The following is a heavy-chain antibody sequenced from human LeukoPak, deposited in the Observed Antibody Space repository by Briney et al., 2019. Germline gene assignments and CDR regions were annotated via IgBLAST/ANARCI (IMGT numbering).Heavy chain of an antibody. J-gene: IGHJ4*02. Sequence: PGESLKISCKGSGYNFTNYWIGWVRQMPGKGLERMGVIWPGDSDTRYSPSFQGQVTISVDKSISSAYLQWTSLKASDTAMYYCAKWYCSSTSCPLDSWGQGTLVTVSS. D-gene: IGHD2-2*01. CDR3: AKWYCSSTSCPLDS. CDR1: GYNFTNYW. CDR2: IWPGDSDT. V-gene: IGHV5-51*01.